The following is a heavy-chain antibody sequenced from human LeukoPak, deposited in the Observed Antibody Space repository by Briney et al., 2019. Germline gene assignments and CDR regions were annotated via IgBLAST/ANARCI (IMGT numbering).Heavy chain of an antibody. CDR3: ARVNPIVADHFDY. CDR1: GGSFSGYY. Sequence: PSETLSLTCAVYGGSFSGYYWSWIRQPPGKGLEWIGEINHSGNTNYNPSLKSRVTISVDTSKNQFSLKLSSVTAADTAVYYCARVNPIVADHFDYWGQGTLVTVSS. D-gene: IGHD2-15*01. J-gene: IGHJ4*02. V-gene: IGHV4-34*01. CDR2: INHSGNT.